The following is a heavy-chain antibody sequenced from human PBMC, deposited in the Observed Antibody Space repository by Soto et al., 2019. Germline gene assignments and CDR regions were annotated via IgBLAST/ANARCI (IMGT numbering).Heavy chain of an antibody. CDR1: GFTFCSYW. CDR2: IKQDGSEK. D-gene: IGHD3-10*01. CDR3: ASRVYYGSGSYSDDAFDI. Sequence: PGWSLRLSCAASGFTFCSYWMSGVRQAPGKGLEWVANIKQDGSEKYYVDSVKGRFTISRDNAKNSLYLQMNSLRAEDTAVYYCASRVYYGSGSYSDDAFDIWGQGTMVTVS. J-gene: IGHJ3*02. V-gene: IGHV3-7*01.